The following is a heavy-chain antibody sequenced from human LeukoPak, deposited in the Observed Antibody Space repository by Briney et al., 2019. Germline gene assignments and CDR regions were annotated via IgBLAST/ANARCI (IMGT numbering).Heavy chain of an antibody. V-gene: IGHV3-9*01. D-gene: IGHD3-10*01. Sequence: GGSLRLSCAASGFTFDDYAMHWVRQAPGKGLEWVSGISWNSGSIGYADSVKGRFTISRDNAKNSLYLQMNSLRAEDTALYYCGKRPSGLDYWGQGTLVTVSS. CDR2: ISWNSGSI. J-gene: IGHJ4*02. CDR1: GFTFDDYA. CDR3: GKRPSGLDY.